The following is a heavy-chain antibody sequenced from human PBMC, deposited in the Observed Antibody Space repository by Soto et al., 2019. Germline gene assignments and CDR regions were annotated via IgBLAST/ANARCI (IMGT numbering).Heavy chain of an antibody. D-gene: IGHD6-13*01. CDR1: GGSISSGGYY. CDR2: IYYSGST. CDR3: ARDLQYSRLFYGMDV. V-gene: IGHV4-31*03. Sequence: QVQLRESGPGLVKPSQTLSLTCTVSGGSISSGGYYWSWIRQHPGKGLEWIGYIYYSGSTYYDPSLKSRVNKSEDTSKNQFSLKLSSVTAADTAVYYCARDLQYSRLFYGMDVWGQGTTVTVSS. J-gene: IGHJ6*02.